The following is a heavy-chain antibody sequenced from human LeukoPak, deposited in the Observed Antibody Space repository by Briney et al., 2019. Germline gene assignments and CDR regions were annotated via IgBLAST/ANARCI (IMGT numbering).Heavy chain of an antibody. V-gene: IGHV3-23*01. CDR1: GFTFSTFA. CDR2: ITGTHYTT. J-gene: IGHJ4*02. CDR3: AKDRPHDSSGYYRFFDY. Sequence: QSGGSLRLSCAASGFTFSTFAMTWVRQAPGKGLEWVSSITGTHYTTYNTDSVKGRFTISRDNSKNTLYLQMNSLRAEDTAVYYCAKDRPHDSSGYYRFFDYWGQGTLVTVSS. D-gene: IGHD3-22*01.